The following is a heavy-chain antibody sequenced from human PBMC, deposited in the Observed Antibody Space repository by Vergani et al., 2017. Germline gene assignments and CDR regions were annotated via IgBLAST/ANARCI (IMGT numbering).Heavy chain of an antibody. CDR3: ARSQGDYWYFDL. Sequence: QVQLQESGPGVVKPSQTLSLTCAVSGYSIGSGFYWAWIRQSPGEGLQWLTSIHNRGKTYHNPSLKSRVSVSLDTSKNRFSLNLTSVTATDTAVYYCARSQGDYWYFDLWGAGSLVTVSS. CDR1: GYSIGSGFY. D-gene: IGHD2-21*01. CDR2: IHNRGKT. J-gene: IGHJ2*01. V-gene: IGHV4-38-2*01.